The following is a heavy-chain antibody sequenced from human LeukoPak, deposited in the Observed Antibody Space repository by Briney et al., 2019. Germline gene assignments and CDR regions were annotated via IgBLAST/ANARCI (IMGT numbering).Heavy chain of an antibody. CDR1: GFTFSSYW. J-gene: IGHJ4*02. D-gene: IGHD2-2*01. CDR3: VSFYETY. V-gene: IGHV3-7*01. Sequence: GGSLRLSCAASGFTFSSYWMNWARQAPGKGLEWVASINHNGNVNYYVDSVKGRFTISKDNAKNTVYLQMNNLRAEDTAVYYCVSFYETYWGRGTLVTVSS. CDR2: INHNGNVN.